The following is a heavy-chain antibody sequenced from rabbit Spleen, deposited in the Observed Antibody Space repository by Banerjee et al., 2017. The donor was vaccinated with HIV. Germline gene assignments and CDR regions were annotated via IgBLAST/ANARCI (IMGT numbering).Heavy chain of an antibody. J-gene: IGHJ4*01. V-gene: IGHV1S45*01. CDR3: ARDTTTSVVGWNFNS. Sequence: QEQLVESGGGLVKPGASLTLTCTASGVSFTYNVHMCWVRQAPGKGLEWIACMDSTASGGFTYFANWAKGRFTISKTSSTTVTLQMTSLTAADTATYFCARDTTTSVVGWNFNSWGQGTLVTVS. CDR2: MDSTASGGFT. D-gene: IGHD1-1*01. CDR1: GVSFTYNVH.